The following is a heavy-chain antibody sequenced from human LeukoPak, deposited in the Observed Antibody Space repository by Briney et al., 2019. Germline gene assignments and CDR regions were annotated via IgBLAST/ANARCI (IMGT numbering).Heavy chain of an antibody. D-gene: IGHD5-24*01. V-gene: IGHV3-23*01. CDR3: AKGRRDAYNYYFDY. CDR1: GFTFSSYA. J-gene: IGHJ4*02. CDR2: ISGGGGST. Sequence: GGSLRLSCAASGFTFSSYAMSWVRQAPGKGLEWVSGISGGGGSTYYADSVKGRFTISRDNSKNTLYVQMNSLRAEDTAAYYCAKGRRDAYNYYFDYWGQGTLVTVSS.